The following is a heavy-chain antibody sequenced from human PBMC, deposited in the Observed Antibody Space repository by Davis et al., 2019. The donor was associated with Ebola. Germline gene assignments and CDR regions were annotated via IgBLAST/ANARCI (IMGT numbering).Heavy chain of an antibody. Sequence: GGSLRLSCAASGFTFSSYWMNWVRQAPGKGLEWVSSISSSSSYIYYADSVKGRFTISRDNAKNSLYLQMNSLRAEDTAVYYCARGPSITMVRGVIPRKAFDIWGQGTMVTVSS. CDR1: GFTFSSYW. CDR2: ISSSSSYI. V-gene: IGHV3-21*01. CDR3: ARGPSITMVRGVIPRKAFDI. J-gene: IGHJ3*02. D-gene: IGHD3-10*01.